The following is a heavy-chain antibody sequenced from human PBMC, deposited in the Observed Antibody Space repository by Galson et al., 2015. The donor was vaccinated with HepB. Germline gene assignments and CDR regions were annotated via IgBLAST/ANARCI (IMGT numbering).Heavy chain of an antibody. CDR2: IKADGSET. CDR3: AREHL. J-gene: IGHJ4*02. CDR1: GFTFSSHW. D-gene: IGHD3-3*02. Sequence: SLRLSCAASGFTFSSHWMSWVRQAPGKGPEWVATIKADGSETYYVGSVKGRFTISRDNTKNSLYLEMNSLRAEDTAVYYCAREHLRGQGTLVTVSS. V-gene: IGHV3-7*01.